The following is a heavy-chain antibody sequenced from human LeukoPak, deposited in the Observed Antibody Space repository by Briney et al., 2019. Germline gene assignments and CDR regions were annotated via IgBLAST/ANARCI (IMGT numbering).Heavy chain of an antibody. CDR3: TAGTGRSDFDY. Sequence: GGSLRLSCAASGFTFSNAWMSWVRQAPWKGLEWVGRIKRKGDDGTIDYAAPVKGRLTISRDDSKNTLYLQMNSLKSEDTAVYYCTAGTGRSDFDYWGQGTLVTVSS. J-gene: IGHJ4*02. CDR2: IKRKGDDGTI. D-gene: IGHD3/OR15-3a*01. CDR1: GFTFSNAW. V-gene: IGHV3-15*01.